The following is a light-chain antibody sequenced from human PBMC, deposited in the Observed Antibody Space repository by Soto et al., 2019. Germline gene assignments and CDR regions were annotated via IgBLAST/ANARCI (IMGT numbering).Light chain of an antibody. J-gene: IGKJ2*01. CDR2: GAS. Sequence: LILTQSPGTLSLSPGERATLSCRASESVRNNSLAWYQQHPGQAPRLLIFGASSRATGIPDRFTGTGSGADFSLTISRLEPDDSAVYFCHHYGYGADTFGQGTKLEFK. CDR1: ESVRNNS. V-gene: IGKV3-20*01. CDR3: HHYGYGADT.